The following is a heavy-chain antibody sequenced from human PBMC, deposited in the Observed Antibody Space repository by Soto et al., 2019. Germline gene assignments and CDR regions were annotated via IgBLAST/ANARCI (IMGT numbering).Heavy chain of an antibody. Sequence: SETLSLTCAVYGGSFSGYYWSWIRQPPGKGLEWIGEINHSGSTNYNPSLKSRVTISVDTSKNQFSVELSSVTAADTAVYYCARGKGYCSTSSCRECGSCYYDYWGQGALVTVSS. CDR3: ARGKGYCSTSSCRECGSCYYDY. CDR2: INHSGST. D-gene: IGHD2-2*01. V-gene: IGHV4-34*01. CDR1: GGSFSGYY. J-gene: IGHJ4*02.